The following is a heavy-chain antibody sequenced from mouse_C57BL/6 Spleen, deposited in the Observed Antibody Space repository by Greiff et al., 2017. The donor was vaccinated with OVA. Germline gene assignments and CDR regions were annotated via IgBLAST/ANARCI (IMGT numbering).Heavy chain of an antibody. CDR2: IDPETGGT. Sequence: VQLQQSGAELVRPGASVTLYCKASGYTFTDYEMHWVKQTPVHGLEWIGAIDPETGGTAYNQKFKGKAILTADKSSSTAYMELRSLTSEDSAVYYCTRRSGTGYYAMDYWGQGTSVTVSS. J-gene: IGHJ4*01. CDR1: GYTFTDYE. D-gene: IGHD4-1*01. V-gene: IGHV1-15*01. CDR3: TRRSGTGYYAMDY.